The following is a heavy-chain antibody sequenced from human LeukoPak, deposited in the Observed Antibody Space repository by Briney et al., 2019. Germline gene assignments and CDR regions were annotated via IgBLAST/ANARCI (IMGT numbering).Heavy chain of an antibody. D-gene: IGHD6-13*01. CDR1: GGSISSYY. V-gene: IGHV4-4*07. J-gene: IGHJ6*03. CDR2: FYTSGST. Sequence: SETLSLTCTVSGGSISSYYWDWIRQPAGKGLEWIGRFYTSGSTNYNPSLRSRVTMSVDTSKNQFSLKLSSVTAADTAVYYCAREATTFSSRANYYYYYMDVWGKGTTVTVSS. CDR3: AREATTFSSRANYYYYYMDV.